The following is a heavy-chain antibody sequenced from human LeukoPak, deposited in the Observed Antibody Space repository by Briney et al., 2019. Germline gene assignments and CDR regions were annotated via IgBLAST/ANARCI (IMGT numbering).Heavy chain of an antibody. J-gene: IGHJ4*02. V-gene: IGHV3-23*01. CDR2: ISGSGGST. CDR3: AKVLDPVGATRPDY. CDR1: GFTFSSYA. D-gene: IGHD1-26*01. Sequence: GRSLRLSCAASGFTFSSYAMSWVRQAPGKGLEWVSAISGSGGSTYYADSVKGRFTISRDNSKNTLYLQMNSLRAEDTAVYYCAKVLDPVGATRPDYWGQGTLVTVSS.